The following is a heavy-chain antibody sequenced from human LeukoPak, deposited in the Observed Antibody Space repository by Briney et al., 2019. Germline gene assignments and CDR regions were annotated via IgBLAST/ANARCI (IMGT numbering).Heavy chain of an antibody. Sequence: GESLKISCKGSGYSFTNYWIGWVRQMPGKGLEWMGIIYPGDSDTRYSPSFQGQVTISADKSISTAYLQWSSLKASDTAMYYCARGEYYDILTGYFEDWGQGTLVTVSS. CDR3: ARGEYYDILTGYFED. D-gene: IGHD3-9*01. CDR2: IYPGDSDT. CDR1: GYSFTNYW. V-gene: IGHV5-51*01. J-gene: IGHJ4*02.